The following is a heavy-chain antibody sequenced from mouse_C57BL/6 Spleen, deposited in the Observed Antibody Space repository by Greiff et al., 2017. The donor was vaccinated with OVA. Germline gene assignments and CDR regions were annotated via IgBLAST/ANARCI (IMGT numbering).Heavy chain of an antibody. CDR2: IRNKANGYTT. J-gene: IGHJ2*01. D-gene: IGHD3-2*02. CDR3: ARLGSSGYYFDY. CDR1: GFTFTDYY. V-gene: IGHV7-3*01. Sequence: EVQLQESGGGLVQPGGSLSLSCAASGFTFTDYYMSWVRQPPGKALEWLGFIRNKANGYTTEYSASVKGRFTISRDNSQSILYLQMNALRAEDSATYYCARLGSSGYYFDYWGQGTTLTVSS.